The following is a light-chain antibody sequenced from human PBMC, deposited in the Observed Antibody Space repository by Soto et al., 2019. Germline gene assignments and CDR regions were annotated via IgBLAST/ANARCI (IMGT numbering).Light chain of an antibody. CDR3: QHYNNWPFT. J-gene: IGKJ2*01. V-gene: IGKV3-15*01. CDR1: QSVSSN. CDR2: GAS. Sequence: EIVMTQSPATLSVSPGERATLSCRASQSVSSNLAWYQQKPGQAPTLLIYGASARATGIPARFSGSGSGTEFPLTISSLQSEDFAVYYCQHYNNWPFTLGQGTKLEIQ.